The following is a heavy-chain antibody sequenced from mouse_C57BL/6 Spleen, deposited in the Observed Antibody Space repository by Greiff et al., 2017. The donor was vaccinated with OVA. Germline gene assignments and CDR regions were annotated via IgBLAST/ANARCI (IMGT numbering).Heavy chain of an antibody. CDR3: ARRGNYYDV. CDR2: IDPSDSYT. V-gene: IGHV1-69*01. Sequence: QVQLQQPGAELVMPGASVKLSCKASGYTFTSYWMHWVKQRPGQGLEWIGEIDPSDSYTNYNQKFKGKSTLTVDKSSSTAYMQLSSLTSEDSAVYYCARRGNYYDVWGTGTTVTVSS. J-gene: IGHJ1*03. CDR1: GYTFTSYW.